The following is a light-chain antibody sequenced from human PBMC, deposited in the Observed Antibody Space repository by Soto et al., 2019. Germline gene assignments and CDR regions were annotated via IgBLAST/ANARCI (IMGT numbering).Light chain of an antibody. J-gene: IGKJ5*01. CDR1: QSVRSN. Sequence: EIVMTQSPATLSVSPGERATLSCRASQSVRSNLAWYQQRPGQAPRLLIYDASTRATGLPARFSGSGSGADFTLTISRLEPEDFAVYYCQQRSNWPPITFGQGTRLEIK. V-gene: IGKV3-11*01. CDR3: QQRSNWPPIT. CDR2: DAS.